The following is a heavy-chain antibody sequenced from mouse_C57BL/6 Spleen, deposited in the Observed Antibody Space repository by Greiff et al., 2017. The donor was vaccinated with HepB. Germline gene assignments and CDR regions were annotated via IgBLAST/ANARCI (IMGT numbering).Heavy chain of an antibody. CDR2: ISSGGDYI. CDR1: GFTFRLYS. Sequence: SGSFLVQPFVSLPLSCSSSGFTFRLYSMSFFLQPPEKRLECVAYISSGGDYIYYADTVKGRFTISRDNARNTLYLQMSSLKSEDTAMYYCTRGGDGDWYFDVWGTGTTGTVAS. J-gene: IGHJ1*03. CDR3: TRGGDGDWYFDV. V-gene: IGHV5-9-1*02.